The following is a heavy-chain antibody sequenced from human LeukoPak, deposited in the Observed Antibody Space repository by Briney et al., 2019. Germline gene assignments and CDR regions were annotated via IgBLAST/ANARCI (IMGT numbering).Heavy chain of an antibody. CDR1: GFTLSSYG. V-gene: IGHV3-30*18. CDR3: AKNLVVRGVITSYGMDV. Sequence: GGSLRLSCAASGFTLSSYGMHWVRQAPGKGREWVAVISYDGSNKYYADSVKGRFTIARDNSKNTLYLEMNSLRAEDTAVYYCAKNLVVRGVITSYGMDVWGQGTTVTVSS. J-gene: IGHJ6*02. D-gene: IGHD3-10*01. CDR2: ISYDGSNK.